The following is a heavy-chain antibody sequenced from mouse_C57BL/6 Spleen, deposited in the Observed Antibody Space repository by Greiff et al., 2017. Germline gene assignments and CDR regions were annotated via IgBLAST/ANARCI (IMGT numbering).Heavy chain of an antibody. CDR3: AKRGGYGYDGVGY. V-gene: IGHV1-50*01. Sequence: QVQLQQPGAELVKPGASVKLSCKASGYTFTSYWMQWVKQRPGQGLEWIGEIDPSDSYTNYNQKFKGKATLTVGTSSSTAYMQLSSLTSEASAVYYCAKRGGYGYDGVGYWGQGTTLTVSS. CDR1: GYTFTSYW. J-gene: IGHJ2*01. CDR2: IDPSDSYT. D-gene: IGHD2-2*01.